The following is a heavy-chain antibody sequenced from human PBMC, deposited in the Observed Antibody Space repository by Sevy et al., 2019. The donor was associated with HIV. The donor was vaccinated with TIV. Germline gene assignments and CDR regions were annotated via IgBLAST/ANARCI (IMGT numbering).Heavy chain of an antibody. CDR3: VRDDRDGYFEY. J-gene: IGHJ4*02. CDR2: INPDSGSP. CDR1: GYTFTGYY. V-gene: IGHV1-2*02. Sequence: ASVKVSCKASGYTFTGYYMHWMRQAPGQGLEWMGWINPDSGSPIYAPKFQGRVTLTRDTSISTAYMDLSRLKSDDTAVYYCVRDDRDGYFEYWGQGTLVTVSS.